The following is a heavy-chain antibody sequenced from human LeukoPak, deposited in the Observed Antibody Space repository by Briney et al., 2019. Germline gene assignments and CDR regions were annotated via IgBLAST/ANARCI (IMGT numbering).Heavy chain of an antibody. CDR2: ISYDGSNK. J-gene: IGHJ6*02. CDR1: GFTFSSYA. D-gene: IGHD6-19*01. V-gene: IGHV3-30-3*01. Sequence: GRSLRLSSAASGFTFSSYAMHWVRQAPGKGLEWVAVISYDGSNKYYADSVKGRFTISRDNSKNTLYLQMNSLRAEDTAVYYCARDLGDYDSSGWPRGGFYYGMDVWGQGTTVTVSS. CDR3: ARDLGDYDSSGWPRGGFYYGMDV.